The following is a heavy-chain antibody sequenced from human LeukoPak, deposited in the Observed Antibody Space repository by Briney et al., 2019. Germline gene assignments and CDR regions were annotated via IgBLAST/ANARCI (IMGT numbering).Heavy chain of an antibody. V-gene: IGHV3-21*01. J-gene: IGHJ4*02. D-gene: IGHD3-9*01. CDR1: GFTFSSYS. Sequence: PGGSLRLSCAASGFTFSSYSMNWVRLAPGKGPEWVASISGSSGSIYYADSVKGRFTISRDNAKNSLYLQMNSLRAEDTAVYYCARANPPAISFFDWWGQGTLVSVSS. CDR3: ARANPPAISFFDW. CDR2: ISGSSGSI.